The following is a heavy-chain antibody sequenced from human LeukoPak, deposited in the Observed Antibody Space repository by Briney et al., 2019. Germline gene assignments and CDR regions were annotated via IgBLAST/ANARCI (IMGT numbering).Heavy chain of an antibody. Sequence: GASVKLSCKASGYTFTSYGISWVRQAPGQGLEWMGWISAYNGNTNNAQKLQGRVTMTTDTSTSTAYMELRSLRSDDTAVYYCARDLDPYYYESSGPQKIPISWFDPWGQGTLVTVSS. CDR2: ISAYNGNT. J-gene: IGHJ5*02. V-gene: IGHV1-18*01. D-gene: IGHD3-22*01. CDR1: GYTFTSYG. CDR3: ARDLDPYYYESSGPQKIPISWFDP.